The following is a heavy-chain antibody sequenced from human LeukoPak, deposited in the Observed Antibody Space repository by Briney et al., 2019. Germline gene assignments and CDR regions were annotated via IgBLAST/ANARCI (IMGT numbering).Heavy chain of an antibody. J-gene: IGHJ4*02. V-gene: IGHV1-18*01. D-gene: IGHD2-2*01. CDR3: ARGRLSHCSSTSCYLGPAVW. CDR1: GYTFTSYG. Sequence: ASVKVSCKASGYTFTSYGISWVRQAPGQGLEWMGWTSAYNGNTNYAQKLQGRVTMTTDTSTSTAYMELRSLRSDDTAVYYCARGRLSHCSSTSCYLGPAVWWGQGTLVTVSS. CDR2: TSAYNGNT.